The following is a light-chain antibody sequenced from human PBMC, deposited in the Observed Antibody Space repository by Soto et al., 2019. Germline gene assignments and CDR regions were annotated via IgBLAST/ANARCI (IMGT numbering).Light chain of an antibody. Sequence: QSALTQPPSVSAAPGQKVTISCSGSNSNVGNNYVSWYQQLPGTAPKLLIYDNDRRPSGIPDRFSGSRSGTSATLGISGLQTGDEADYYCGTWDSSLSAGVFGGGTKLTV. CDR2: DND. CDR1: NSNVGNNY. V-gene: IGLV1-51*01. CDR3: GTWDSSLSAGV. J-gene: IGLJ2*01.